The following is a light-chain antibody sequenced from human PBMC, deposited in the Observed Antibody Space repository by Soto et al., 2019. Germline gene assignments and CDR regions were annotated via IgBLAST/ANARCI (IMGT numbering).Light chain of an antibody. V-gene: IGKV1-33*01. CDR1: QDINNY. CDR3: HQYEDRPIT. J-gene: IGKJ4*01. CDR2: DAS. Sequence: DSLLTQSPSSLSASVGDRVTITCQASQDINNYLNWYQQKPGKAPKLLIFDASSVETGVPSRISGSGSGTHFTVTISSLEPEDIAKYHCHQYEDRPITFGGGTRVEL.